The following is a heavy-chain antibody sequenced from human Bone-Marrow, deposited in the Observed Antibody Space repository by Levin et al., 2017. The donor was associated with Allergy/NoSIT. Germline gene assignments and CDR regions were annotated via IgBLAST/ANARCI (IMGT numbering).Heavy chain of an antibody. CDR3: AGVRPTGWSFDS. CDR2: IKPSSGGT. CDR1: GYTFTGYY. J-gene: IGHJ4*02. V-gene: IGHV1-2*02. D-gene: IGHD6-19*01. Sequence: ASVKVSCKASGYTFTGYYIHWVRQAPGQGLEWMGWIKPSSGGTDYSQKFQDRVTMTRDTSITTAYMELRTLRSDDPAVYNCAGVRPTGWSFDSWGQGTLVTVSS.